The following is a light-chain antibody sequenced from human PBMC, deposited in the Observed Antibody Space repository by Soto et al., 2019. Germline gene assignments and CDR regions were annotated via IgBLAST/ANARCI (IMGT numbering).Light chain of an antibody. CDR2: GDT. V-gene: IGLV1-40*01. J-gene: IGLJ3*02. Sequence: QSVLTQPPSVSGAPWQRVTISCTGSSSNIGAGHAVHWYRQFPGTPPKLLIYGDTHRPSGVPDRSSGSKSGTSASLAITGLQAEDEADYYCQSYDTGLRGWLFGGGTKVTVL. CDR3: QSYDTGLRGWL. CDR1: SSNIGAGHA.